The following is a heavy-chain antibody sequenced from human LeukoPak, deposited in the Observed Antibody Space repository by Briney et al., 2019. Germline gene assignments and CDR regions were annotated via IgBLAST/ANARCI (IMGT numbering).Heavy chain of an antibody. V-gene: IGHV1-2*02. J-gene: IGHJ5*02. D-gene: IGHD3-10*01. CDR2: INPNSGGT. CDR3: ARDLWFGELLGPNWFDP. Sequence: ASVKVSCKASGYTFTGYYMHWVRQALGQGLEWMGWINPNSGGTNYAQKFQGRVTMTRDTSISTAYMELSRLRSDDTAVYYCARDLWFGELLGPNWFDPWGQGTLVTVSS. CDR1: GYTFTGYY.